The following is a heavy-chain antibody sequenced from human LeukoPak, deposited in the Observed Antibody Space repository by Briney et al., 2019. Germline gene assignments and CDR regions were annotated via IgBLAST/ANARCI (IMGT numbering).Heavy chain of an antibody. CDR3: ARDPDYSNYAGGDY. V-gene: IGHV4-39*07. D-gene: IGHD4-11*01. Sequence: SETLSLTCTVSGGSISSSSYYWGWIRQPPGKGLEWIGSIYYSGSTYYNPSLKSRVTISVDTSKNQFSLKLSSVTAADTAVYYCARDPDYSNYAGGDYWGQGTLVTVSS. J-gene: IGHJ4*02. CDR1: GGSISSSSYY. CDR2: IYYSGST.